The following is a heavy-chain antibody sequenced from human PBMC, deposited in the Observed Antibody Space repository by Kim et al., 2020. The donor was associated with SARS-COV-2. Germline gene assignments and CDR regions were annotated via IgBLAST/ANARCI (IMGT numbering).Heavy chain of an antibody. V-gene: IGHV3-23*01. D-gene: IGHD1-1*01. CDR2: GDT. Sequence: GDTFYADSVKGRFTISRDNSKNTLYLLMNSLRAEDTAAYYCAKLNWDDGNNYWGQGSLVTVSS. J-gene: IGHJ4*02. CDR3: AKLNWDDGNNY.